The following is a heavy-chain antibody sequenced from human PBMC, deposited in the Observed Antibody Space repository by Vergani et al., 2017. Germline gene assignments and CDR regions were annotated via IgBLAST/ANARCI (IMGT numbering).Heavy chain of an antibody. D-gene: IGHD2-21*02. Sequence: QVQLVQSGAEVKKPGSSVKVSCKASGATFRSNTISWVRQVPGQGLEWMGRIIPVLGKTKYAQDFQGRLTITADTSTSTAYMELTSLRSQDTAVYYCAGDPRGYGGDPEDYVDGMDVWGEGTTVTVSS. CDR2: IIPVLGKT. V-gene: IGHV1-69*08. CDR3: AGDPRGYGGDPEDYVDGMDV. CDR1: GATFRSNT. J-gene: IGHJ6*02.